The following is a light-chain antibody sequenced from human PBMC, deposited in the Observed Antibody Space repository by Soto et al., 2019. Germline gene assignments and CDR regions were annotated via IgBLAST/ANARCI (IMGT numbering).Light chain of an antibody. J-gene: IGKJ2*01. CDR1: QRISQG. V-gene: IGKV1-5*03. CDR3: QQYNGYPYT. Sequence: DIQMTQSPSTLSASVGDRVTITCRASQRISQGLAGYQQKPGEAPKVLIYKTSSLQSGVPSRFSGSGSGTEFTLTISSLQPDDLATYYCQQYNGYPYTFGRGTKLEI. CDR2: KTS.